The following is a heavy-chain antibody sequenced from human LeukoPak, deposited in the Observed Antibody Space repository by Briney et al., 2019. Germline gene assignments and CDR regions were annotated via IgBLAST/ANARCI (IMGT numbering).Heavy chain of an antibody. D-gene: IGHD2-2*01. V-gene: IGHV3-11*05. CDR1: GFTFSDYY. CDR3: ARAIGYCSSTSCYSEYFQH. Sequence: PGGSLRLSCAASGFTFSDYYMSWIRQAPGKGLEWVSYISSSSSYTNYADSVKGRFTISRDNAKNSLYLQMNSLRAEDTAVYYCARAIGYCSSTSCYSEYFQHWGQGTLLTVSS. J-gene: IGHJ1*01. CDR2: ISSSSSYT.